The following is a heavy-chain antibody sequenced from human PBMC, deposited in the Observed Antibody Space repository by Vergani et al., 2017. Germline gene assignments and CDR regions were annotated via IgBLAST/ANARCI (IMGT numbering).Heavy chain of an antibody. CDR2: IYYSGST. J-gene: IGHJ6*02. Sequence: QVQLQESGPGLVKPSETLSLTCTVSGGSISSYYWSWIRQPPGKGLEWIGYIYYSGSTNYNPSLKSRVTISVDTSKNQFSLKLSSVTAADTAVYYCARDSPDSGSYSYYYGMDVWGQGTTVTVSS. V-gene: IGHV4-59*01. CDR3: ARDSPDSGSYSYYYGMDV. CDR1: GGSISSYY. D-gene: IGHD1-26*01.